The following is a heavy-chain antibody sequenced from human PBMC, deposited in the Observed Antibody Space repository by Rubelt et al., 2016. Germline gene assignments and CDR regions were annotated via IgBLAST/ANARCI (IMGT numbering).Heavy chain of an antibody. CDR2: ISSSSSTI. Sequence: YGGGLVQRGGSLRLSCAASGFTFSGYYMNWVRQAPGKGLEWISYISSSSSTISYADSVKGRFTISGERAKNSLYLQMNSLRAEDTAVYLCASDFSWSFHYWGQGTLVTVSP. CDR1: GFTFSGYY. J-gene: IGHJ4*02. V-gene: IGHV3-48*04. CDR3: ASDFSWSFHY. D-gene: IGHD6-13*01.